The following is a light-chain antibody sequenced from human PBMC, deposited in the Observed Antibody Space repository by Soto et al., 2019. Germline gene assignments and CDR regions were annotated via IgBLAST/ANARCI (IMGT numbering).Light chain of an antibody. CDR1: QDISID. CDR3: LQDHVYPYT. CDR2: TAS. V-gene: IGKV1-6*01. Sequence: IQLTQSPASLSASVGDRVVMTCRTSQDISIDLAWYQQRPGKAPQLLIYTASSLHTGVSTRFNGSGSGSDFTLTITNVQPGDCARYYCLQDHVYPYTFGQGTKLEI. J-gene: IGKJ2*01.